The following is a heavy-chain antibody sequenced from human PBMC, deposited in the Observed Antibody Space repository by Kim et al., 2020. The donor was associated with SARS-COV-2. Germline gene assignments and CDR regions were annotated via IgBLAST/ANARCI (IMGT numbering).Heavy chain of an antibody. CDR2: INHSGGT. Sequence: SETLSLTCAVYGGSFSDYYWTWVRQPPGKGLEWIGEINHSGGTNYNPSLKSRVTMSVDTSKNQFSLRLSSVTAADTAIYYCARVHETMIGDFWGQGTLVTVSA. CDR1: GGSFSDYY. J-gene: IGHJ4*02. CDR3: ARVHETMIGDF. D-gene: IGHD3-22*01. V-gene: IGHV4-34*01.